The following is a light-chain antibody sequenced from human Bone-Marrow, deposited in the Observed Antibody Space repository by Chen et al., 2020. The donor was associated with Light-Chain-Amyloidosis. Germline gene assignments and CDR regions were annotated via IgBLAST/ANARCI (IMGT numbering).Light chain of an antibody. V-gene: IGLV3-1*01. CDR3: QAWDSSIGYV. J-gene: IGLJ1*01. CDR1: TLGDKY. CDR2: QDK. Sequence: SYELTKPPSVSVSPGQTAGITCSGDTLGDKYTSWYQQKPGQSPVLLISQDKKRPSGIHERFSVSNSGSTATLTISGPQVMDEADYFCQAWDSSIGYVFGSGTTVTVL.